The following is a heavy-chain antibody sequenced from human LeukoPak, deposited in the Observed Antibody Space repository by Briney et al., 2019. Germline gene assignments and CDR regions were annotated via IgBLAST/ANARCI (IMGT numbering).Heavy chain of an antibody. Sequence: SETLSLTCTVFGGSISSSNYYWGWIRQPPGTGLEWTANIYFSGSTYYKPSLKSRVTISVDTSKNQFSLTPNSVTAADTAVYYCARLPRPVGSIPHDAFDIWGQGTMVTVSS. V-gene: IGHV4-39*01. CDR1: GGSISSSNYY. CDR2: IYFSGST. CDR3: ARLPRPVGSIPHDAFDI. J-gene: IGHJ3*02. D-gene: IGHD1-26*01.